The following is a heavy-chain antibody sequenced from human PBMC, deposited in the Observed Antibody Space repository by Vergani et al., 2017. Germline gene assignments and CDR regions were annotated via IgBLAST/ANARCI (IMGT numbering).Heavy chain of an antibody. CDR2: INPSGGHT. Sequence: QVQVVQSGAEVKKSGASVKVSCKTSGYTFSNYYMHWVRQAPGQGLEWMGIINPSGGHTNYAQKFQGRVTMTRDTSTSTVHMELSSLRSEDTAIYYCARGDYGILTGYRYWGQGTLGTVSA. J-gene: IGHJ4*02. CDR1: GYTFSNYY. D-gene: IGHD3-9*01. CDR3: ARGDYGILTGYRY. V-gene: IGHV1-46*03.